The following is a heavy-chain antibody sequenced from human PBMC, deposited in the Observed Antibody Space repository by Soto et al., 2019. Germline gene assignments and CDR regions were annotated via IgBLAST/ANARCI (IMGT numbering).Heavy chain of an antibody. V-gene: IGHV4-39*01. D-gene: IGHD5-18*01. Sequence: SETLSLTCTVSGGSISSSSYYWGWIRQPPGKGLEWIGSIFYSGSTYYNPSLKSRVTISVDTSKNQFSLKLSSVTAADTAVYYCACIFSGGYSYGFSYYGMDVWGQGTTVT. J-gene: IGHJ6*02. CDR2: IFYSGST. CDR3: ACIFSGGYSYGFSYYGMDV. CDR1: GGSISSSSYY.